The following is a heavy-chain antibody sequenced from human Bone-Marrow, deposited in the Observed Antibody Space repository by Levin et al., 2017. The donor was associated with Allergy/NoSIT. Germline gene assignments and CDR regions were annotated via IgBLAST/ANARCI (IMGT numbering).Heavy chain of an antibody. CDR3: TKDRESSSGQLEFDY. J-gene: IGHJ4*02. CDR1: GFTFSIYG. D-gene: IGHD6-13*01. Sequence: GGSLRLSFAASGFTFSIYGMTWVRQAPGKGLEWVSAISGSGGSTYYADSVKGRFTISRDNSKNTLYLQMNSLRAEDTAVYYCTKDRESSSGQLEFDYWGQGTLVTVSS. CDR2: ISGSGGST. V-gene: IGHV3-23*01.